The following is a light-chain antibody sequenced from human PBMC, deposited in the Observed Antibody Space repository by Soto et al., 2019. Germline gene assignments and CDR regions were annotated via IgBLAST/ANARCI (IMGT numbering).Light chain of an antibody. V-gene: IGKV3-20*01. CDR1: QSVSSSY. CDR2: GAS. Sequence: EIVLTQSPGTLSLSPGERATLSCRANQSVSSSYLAWYQQKPGHAPRLLIYGASSRATGIPDRFSGSGSGTDFTLTISRLEPEDFAVYYCQQYDSPPLTFGGGTKVEIK. CDR3: QQYDSPPLT. J-gene: IGKJ4*01.